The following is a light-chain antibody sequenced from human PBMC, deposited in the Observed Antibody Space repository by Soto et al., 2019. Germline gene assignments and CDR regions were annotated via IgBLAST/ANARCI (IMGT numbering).Light chain of an antibody. V-gene: IGKV3-11*01. J-gene: IGKJ3*01. Sequence: EIVLTQSPATLSLSPGERATLSCRASQSVSSYLAWYQQKPGQAPRLLIYDASNRATGIPARFSGSGSGTDFTLTISRLEPEDFAVYYCQQRINWPPFAFGPGTKVEIK. CDR2: DAS. CDR1: QSVSSY. CDR3: QQRINWPPFA.